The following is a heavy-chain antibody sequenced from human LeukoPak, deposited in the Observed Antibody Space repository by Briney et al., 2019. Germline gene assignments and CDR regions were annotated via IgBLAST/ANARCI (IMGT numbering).Heavy chain of an antibody. V-gene: IGHV3-20*04. CDR3: ARDQLLHRNWFDA. CDR1: GFTFGDYG. CDR2: INWNGDST. D-gene: IGHD3-22*01. J-gene: IGHJ5*02. Sequence: GGSLRLSCAASGFTFGDYGMSWVRQAPGKGPEWVCDINWNGDSTGYADSVKGRFTISRDNSKNSLYLQMNSLRVEDTALYYCARDQLLHRNWFDAWGQGTLVTVSS.